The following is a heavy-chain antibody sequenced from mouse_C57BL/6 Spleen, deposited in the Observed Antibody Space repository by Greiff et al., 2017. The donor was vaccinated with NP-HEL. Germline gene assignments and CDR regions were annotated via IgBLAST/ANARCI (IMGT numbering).Heavy chain of an antibody. CDR3: ARWGYGEAY. CDR1: GYAFSSSW. D-gene: IGHD2-2*01. Sequence: VKLQESGPELVKPGASVKISCKASGYAFSSSWLNWVKQRPGKGLEWIGRIYPGDGDPNYNGKFKGKATLTADKSSSTAYMQLSSLTSEDSAVYFCARWGYGEAYWGQGTLVTVSA. V-gene: IGHV1-82*01. CDR2: IYPGDGDP. J-gene: IGHJ3*01.